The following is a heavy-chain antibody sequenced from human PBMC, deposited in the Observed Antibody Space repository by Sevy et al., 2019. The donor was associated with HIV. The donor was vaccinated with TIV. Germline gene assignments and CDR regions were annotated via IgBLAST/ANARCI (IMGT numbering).Heavy chain of an antibody. V-gene: IGHV3-11*04. CDR2: ISSSSITI. CDR1: GFTFSDYY. CDR3: ARGAAYCGDDCYAFDI. Sequence: GGSLRLSCAASGFTFSDYYMSWIRQAPGKGLEWVSYISSSSITIYYADSVKGRFTISRDNAKNSLYRQMNSLRAEDTALYYCARGAAYCGDDCYAFDIWGQGTMVTVSS. J-gene: IGHJ3*02. D-gene: IGHD2-21*02.